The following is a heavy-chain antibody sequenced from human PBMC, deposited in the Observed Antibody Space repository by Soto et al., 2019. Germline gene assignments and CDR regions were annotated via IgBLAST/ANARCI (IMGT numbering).Heavy chain of an antibody. CDR1: GYTFSNYD. V-gene: IGHV1-8*01. D-gene: IGHD3-10*01. J-gene: IGHJ4*02. CDR3: AKVSRKGSAIDFDY. CDR2: VNPNNGYT. Sequence: QVQLVQSGAELKKPGASVKVSCKASGYTFSNYDMNWVRQATGQGPEWIGWVNPNNGYTGYAQKFQGRVTLTTDISTTTAYTELTSLRSEDTAIYYCAKVSRKGSAIDFDYWGQGTLITVSS.